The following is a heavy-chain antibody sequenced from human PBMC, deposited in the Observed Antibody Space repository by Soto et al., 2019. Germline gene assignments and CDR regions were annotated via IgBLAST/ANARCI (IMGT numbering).Heavy chain of an antibody. Sequence: SETLSLTCTVSGGSISSGGYYWSWIRQHPGKGLEWIGYIYYSGSTYYNPSLKSRVTISVDTVKNQFSLKLSSVTAADTAVYYCASYDFWSGYSENWGQGTLVTVSS. CDR2: IYYSGST. J-gene: IGHJ4*02. V-gene: IGHV4-31*03. CDR1: GGSISSGGYY. D-gene: IGHD3-3*01. CDR3: ASYDFWSGYSEN.